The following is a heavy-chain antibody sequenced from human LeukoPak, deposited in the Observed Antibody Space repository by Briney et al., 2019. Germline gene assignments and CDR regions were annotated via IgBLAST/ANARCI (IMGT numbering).Heavy chain of an antibody. CDR1: GFTFSSYT. J-gene: IGHJ5*02. D-gene: IGHD4-23*01. V-gene: IGHV3-21*04. CDR3: ARGDQPNNNYVGYTDS. CDR2: ISGSNSYI. Sequence: PGGSLRLSCAASGFTFSSYTMHWIRQAPGKGLEWVSSISGSNSYIFYADSVKGRFIVSRDNAKDSLYLQMNSLRTEDTAVYYCARGDQPNNNYVGYTDSWGQGTLVIVSS.